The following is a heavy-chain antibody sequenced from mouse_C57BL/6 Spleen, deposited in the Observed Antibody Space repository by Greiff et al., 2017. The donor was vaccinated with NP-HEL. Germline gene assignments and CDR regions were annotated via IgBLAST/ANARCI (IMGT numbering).Heavy chain of an antibody. Sequence: QVQLQQPGAELVKPGASVKLSCKASGYTFTRSWMQWVKQRPGQSLEWIGEIDTSYSYTNYNQNFKGKSTWTVDTSSRTAYMQLSSLTSEDSAVYYCANQDGNYYGTFAYGGQGTLVTVSA. J-gene: IGHJ3*01. D-gene: IGHD1-1*01. CDR2: IDTSYSYT. CDR3: ANQDGNYYGTFAY. V-gene: IGHV1-50*01. CDR1: GYTFTRSW.